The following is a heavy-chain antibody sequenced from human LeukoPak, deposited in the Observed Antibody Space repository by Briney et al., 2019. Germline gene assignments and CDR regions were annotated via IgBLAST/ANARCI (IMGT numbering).Heavy chain of an antibody. Sequence: PSETLSLTCTVSGGSISSYYWSWIRQPPGKGLEWFGYIYYSGSTNYSPSLKSRVTISVDTSKNQFSLKLSSVTAADTAVYYCARHGGYSSSLAFNNWFDPWGQGTLVTVSS. CDR2: IYYSGST. J-gene: IGHJ5*02. D-gene: IGHD6-13*01. CDR1: GGSISSYY. V-gene: IGHV4-59*08. CDR3: ARHGGYSSSLAFNNWFDP.